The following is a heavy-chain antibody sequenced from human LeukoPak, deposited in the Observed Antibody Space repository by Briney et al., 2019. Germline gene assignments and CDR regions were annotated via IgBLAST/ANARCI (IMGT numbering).Heavy chain of an antibody. J-gene: IGHJ3*02. V-gene: IGHV1-46*01. Sequence: ASVKVSCKASGYTFTSYYMHWVRQAPGQGLEWMGIINPSGGNTSYAQKFQGRVTMTRDTSTSTVYMELSSLRSEDTAVYYCARGYGGNSELDAFDIWGQGTMVTVSS. CDR2: INPSGGNT. CDR3: ARGYGGNSELDAFDI. CDR1: GYTFTSYY. D-gene: IGHD4-23*01.